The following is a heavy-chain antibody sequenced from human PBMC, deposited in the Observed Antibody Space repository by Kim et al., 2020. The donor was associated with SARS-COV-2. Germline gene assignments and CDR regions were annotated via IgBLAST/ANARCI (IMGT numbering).Heavy chain of an antibody. V-gene: IGHV3-30*18. D-gene: IGHD1-7*01. CDR3: AKTGGNYFGYFDS. Sequence: GGSLRLSCAASGFTFNTYGMHWVRQAPGKGLEWVAVISYDGDNTYYGHSVRGRFTISRDNSKNTLYLQMNSLRAEDTAVYYCAKTGGNYFGYFDSWGQRTPATLPS. CDR1: GFTFNTYG. CDR2: ISYDGDNT. J-gene: IGHJ4*02.